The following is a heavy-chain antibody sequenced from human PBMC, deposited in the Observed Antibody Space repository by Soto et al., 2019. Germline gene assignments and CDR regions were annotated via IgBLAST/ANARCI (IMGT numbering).Heavy chain of an antibody. D-gene: IGHD3-9*01. CDR2: IYYSGST. V-gene: IGHV4-39*01. CDR1: GDSISTRGYY. J-gene: IGHJ4*02. CDR3: ARHYDILTSYAYFDS. Sequence: SETLSLTCTVSGDSISTRGYYWGWIRQPPGKGLEWIGAIYYSGSTYYNPSLWSRLTIAVDTSNNQFSLQLRSVTAADTAVYFCARHYDILTSYAYFDSWGQGTLVTVSS.